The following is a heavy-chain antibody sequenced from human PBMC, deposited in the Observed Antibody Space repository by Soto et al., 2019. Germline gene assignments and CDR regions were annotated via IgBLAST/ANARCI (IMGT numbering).Heavy chain of an antibody. D-gene: IGHD4-17*01. Sequence: ASVKVSCKASGYTFTSYAMHWVRQAPGQRLEWMGWINAGNGNTKYSQKFQGRVTITRDTSTSTAYMELSSLRSEDMAVYYCARMSYGDYWFDPWGQGTRVTVAS. CDR1: GYTFTSYA. CDR2: INAGNGNT. V-gene: IGHV1-3*01. J-gene: IGHJ5*02. CDR3: ARMSYGDYWFDP.